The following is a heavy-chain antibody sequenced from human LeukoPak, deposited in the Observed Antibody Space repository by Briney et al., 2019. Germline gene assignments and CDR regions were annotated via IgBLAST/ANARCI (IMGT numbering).Heavy chain of an antibody. Sequence: GGSLRLSCAASGFTFSSYEMNWVRQAPGKGLEWVSYITSSVSSIYYADSVKGRFTISRDNAKNSLYLQMDSLRAEDTAVYYCVRQPPANCSSASCYGGFDYWGQGTLVTVSS. CDR3: VRQPPANCSSASCYGGFDY. D-gene: IGHD2-2*01. J-gene: IGHJ4*02. V-gene: IGHV3-48*03. CDR2: ITSSVSSI. CDR1: GFTFSSYE.